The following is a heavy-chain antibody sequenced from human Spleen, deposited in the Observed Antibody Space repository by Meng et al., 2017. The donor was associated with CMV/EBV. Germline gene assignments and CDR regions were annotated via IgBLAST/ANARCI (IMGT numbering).Heavy chain of an antibody. CDR1: GYPFSDCF. J-gene: IGHJ4*02. Sequence: SGYPFSDCFIDWVRQAPGQGLEWMGWINPHTGTTHYAQNFQGRVTMTRDTSISTVYMELTHLRSDDTAVYYCARDRDSSGWYIFDYWGQGSLVTVSS. CDR2: INPHTGTT. CDR3: ARDRDSSGWYIFDY. V-gene: IGHV1-2*02. D-gene: IGHD6-19*01.